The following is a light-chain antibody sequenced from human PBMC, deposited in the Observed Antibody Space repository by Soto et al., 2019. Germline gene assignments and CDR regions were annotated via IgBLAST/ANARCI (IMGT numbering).Light chain of an antibody. CDR3: QQYGSSPLT. V-gene: IGKV3-20*01. CDR2: GTS. CDR1: QSVSSSS. J-gene: IGKJ4*01. Sequence: EIVLMQSPGTLSLSPGERATLSCRASQSVSSSSLAWYQQKPGQAPRLLFYGTSSRATGIPDRFSGSGSGTDFTLTISRLGPEDFAVYYCQQYGSSPLTFGGGTKVEIK.